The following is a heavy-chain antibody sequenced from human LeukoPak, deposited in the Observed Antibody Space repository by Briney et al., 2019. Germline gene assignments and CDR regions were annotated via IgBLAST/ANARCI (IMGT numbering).Heavy chain of an antibody. CDR2: IYYSGST. V-gene: IGHV4-61*01. J-gene: IGHJ4*02. CDR3: ARFPYCGGDCYFFNDY. D-gene: IGHD2-21*02. CDR1: GGSVSSGSYY. Sequence: SETLSLTCTVSGGSVSSGSYYWSWIRQPPGKGLEWIGYIYYSGSTNYNPSLKSRVTISVDTSKNQFSLKLTSVTAADTAVYYCARFPYCGGDCYFFNDYWGQGTLVTVSS.